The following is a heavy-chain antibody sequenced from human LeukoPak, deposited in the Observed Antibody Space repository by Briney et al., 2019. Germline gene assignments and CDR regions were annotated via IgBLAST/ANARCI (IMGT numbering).Heavy chain of an antibody. J-gene: IGHJ4*02. CDR1: GYSFTGYY. D-gene: IGHD5-18*01. CDR3: VRGYSYGFYFDY. CDR2: INPNSGGP. V-gene: IGHV1-2*06. Sequence: ASVKVSCKTSGYSFTGYYIHWVRQAPGQVLEWMGRINPNSGGPNYGQKFQGTVTMTRDTSISTAYLELSNLRSDDTAAYYCVRGYSYGFYFDYWGQGSLVTVSS.